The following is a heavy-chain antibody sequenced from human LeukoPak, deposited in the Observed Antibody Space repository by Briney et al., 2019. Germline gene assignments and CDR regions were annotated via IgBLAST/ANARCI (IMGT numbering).Heavy chain of an antibody. J-gene: IGHJ4*02. CDR3: ARGATGDRLGY. CDR1: GFIFTSYD. V-gene: IGHV3-48*03. CDR2: ISSSGSSI. D-gene: IGHD7-27*01. Sequence: PGGSLRLSCAASGFIFTSYDFNWVRQAPGKGLEWVSYISSSGSSIYYADSVKGRFTISRDNAKNSLYLQMNSLRAEDTAVYYCARGATGDRLGYLGQGSLVTVSS.